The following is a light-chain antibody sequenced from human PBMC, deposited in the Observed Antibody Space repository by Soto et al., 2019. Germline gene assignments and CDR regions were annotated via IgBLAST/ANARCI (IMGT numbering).Light chain of an antibody. CDR1: QSVSSNY. V-gene: IGKV3-20*01. CDR2: GAS. Sequence: EVVLTQTPGTLSLSPGERATLSCRASQSVSSNYLSWYQQKAGQAPRLLISGASTRATGIPDRFSGSGSGTDFTLTISRLEPEDFAGYYCQQYGSSSWTFGQGTRVEIK. J-gene: IGKJ1*01. CDR3: QQYGSSSWT.